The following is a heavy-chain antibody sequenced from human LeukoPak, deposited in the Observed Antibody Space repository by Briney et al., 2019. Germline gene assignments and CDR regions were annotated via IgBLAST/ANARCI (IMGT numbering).Heavy chain of an antibody. CDR1: GCTFSSYA. CDR3: ARDTLGGAYYYYYMDV. Sequence: GASVKVSCKASGCTFSSYAISWVRQAPGQGLEWMGGIIPIFGTANYAQKFQGRVTITTDKSTSTAYMELSSLRSEDTAVYYCARDTLGGAYYYYYMDVWGKGTTVIVSS. D-gene: IGHD3-10*01. CDR2: IIPIFGTA. J-gene: IGHJ6*03. V-gene: IGHV1-69*05.